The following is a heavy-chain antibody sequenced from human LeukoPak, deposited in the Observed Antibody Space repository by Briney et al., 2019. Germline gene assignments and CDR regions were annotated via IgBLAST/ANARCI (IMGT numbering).Heavy chain of an antibody. D-gene: IGHD2-21*01. CDR1: GFTFSSYA. CDR3: AKDYCADCYSYFQY. Sequence: GGSLRLSCVASGFTFSSYAMHWVRQAPGKGLEWVAVISYDGINKYYADFVKGRFTISRDNSKNTLYLQMNSLRVEDTAMYYCAKDYCADCYSYFQYWGQGTLVIASS. V-gene: IGHV3-30-3*01. J-gene: IGHJ4*02. CDR2: ISYDGINK.